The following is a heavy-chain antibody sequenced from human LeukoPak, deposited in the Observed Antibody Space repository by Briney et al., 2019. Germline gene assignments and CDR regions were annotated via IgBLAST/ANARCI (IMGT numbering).Heavy chain of an antibody. CDR2: ISSSSSYI. CDR3: ARCPMYQLLFWYFDL. J-gene: IGHJ2*01. D-gene: IGHD2-2*01. CDR1: GFTFSSYS. V-gene: IGHV3-21*01. Sequence: KAGGSLRLSCAASGFTFSSYSMNWVRQAPGKGLEWVSSISSSSSYIYYADSVKGRFTISRDNAKNSLYLQMNSLRAEDTAVYYCARCPMYQLLFWYFDLWGRGTLVTVSS.